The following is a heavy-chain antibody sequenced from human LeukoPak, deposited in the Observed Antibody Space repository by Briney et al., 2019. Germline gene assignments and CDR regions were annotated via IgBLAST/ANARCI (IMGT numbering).Heavy chain of an antibody. V-gene: IGHV3-23*01. Sequence: GGSLRLSCAASGFTFSNYGMSWVRQAPGKGLEWVSGMSGSGGSTYYADSVKGRFTISRDNSKNTLYLQMNSLRAEDTAVYYCAKVLGFGELSPFDYWGQGTLVTVSS. J-gene: IGHJ4*02. CDR3: AKVLGFGELSPFDY. CDR2: MSGSGGST. D-gene: IGHD3-10*01. CDR1: GFTFSNYG.